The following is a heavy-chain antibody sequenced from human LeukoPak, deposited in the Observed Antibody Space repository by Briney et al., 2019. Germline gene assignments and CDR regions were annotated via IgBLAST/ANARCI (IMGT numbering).Heavy chain of an antibody. D-gene: IGHD6-13*01. Sequence: SETLSLTCTVSGGSISSSSYYWGWIRQPPGKGLEWIGSIYYSGSTYYNPSLKSRVTISVDTSKNQFSLKLSSVTAADTAVYYCARRISRSWYYFDYWGQGTLVTVSS. V-gene: IGHV4-39*01. CDR3: ARRISRSWYYFDY. CDR2: IYYSGST. J-gene: IGHJ4*02. CDR1: GGSISSSSYY.